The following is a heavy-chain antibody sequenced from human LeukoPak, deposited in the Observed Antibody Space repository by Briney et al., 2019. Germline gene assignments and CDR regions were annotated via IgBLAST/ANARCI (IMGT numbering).Heavy chain of an antibody. V-gene: IGHV3-53*01. CDR3: ARESGNGEQRLGY. CDR1: GFTVSSNY. Sequence: GGSLRLSCAASGFTVSSNYMSWVRQAPGKGLELDSVIYSGGSTYYADSVKGRFTISRDNSKNTLYLQMNSLRAEDTAVYYCARESGNGEQRLGYWGQGTLVTVSS. D-gene: IGHD6-25*01. J-gene: IGHJ4*02. CDR2: IYSGGST.